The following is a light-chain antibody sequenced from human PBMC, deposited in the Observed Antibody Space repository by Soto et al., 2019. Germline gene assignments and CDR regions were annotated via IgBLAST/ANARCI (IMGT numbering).Light chain of an antibody. CDR2: EAT. Sequence: SVMTQPASVSGSPGQSITISCTGTSSDSGSHYYVSWYKNHPGKAPKLIIYEATNRPSGVSDRFSGSKSGSTASLTISGLQAEDEADYHCTSYTSNTALVFVTGNKVT. J-gene: IGLJ1*01. CDR3: TSYTSNTALV. CDR1: SSDSGSHYY. V-gene: IGLV2-14*01.